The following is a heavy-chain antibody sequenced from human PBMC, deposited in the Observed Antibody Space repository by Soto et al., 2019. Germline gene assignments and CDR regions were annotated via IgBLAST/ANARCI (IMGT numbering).Heavy chain of an antibody. D-gene: IGHD2-2*01. CDR2: MNPNSGNT. CDR1: GYTFTSYD. V-gene: IGHV1-8*01. Sequence: QVQLVQSGAEVKKPGASVKVSCKASGYTFTSYDINWVRQATGQGLEWMGWMNPNSGNTGYAQKFQCRVTMTRNNSISTAYMELSSLRSEDTAVYYCARGLVYCSSTSCSHYYFDYWGQGTLVTVSS. J-gene: IGHJ4*02. CDR3: ARGLVYCSSTSCSHYYFDY.